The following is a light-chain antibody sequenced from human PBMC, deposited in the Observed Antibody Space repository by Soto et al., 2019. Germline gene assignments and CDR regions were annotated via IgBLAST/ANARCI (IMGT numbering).Light chain of an antibody. CDR3: AAWDDRLKGL. CDR2: SNN. CDR1: SSNIGSNS. V-gene: IGLV1-44*01. Sequence: QSALTQPPSASGTPGQRVTISCSGSSSNIGSNSVSWYQQLPGTAPKLLIYSNNQRPSGVPARFSGSRSGTSASLAISGLQSEDEADYYCAAWDDRLKGLFGGGTKLTVL. J-gene: IGLJ2*01.